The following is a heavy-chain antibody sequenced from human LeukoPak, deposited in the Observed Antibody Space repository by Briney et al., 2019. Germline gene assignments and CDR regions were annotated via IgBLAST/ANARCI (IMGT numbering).Heavy chain of an antibody. J-gene: IGHJ4*02. Sequence: PSETLSLTCTVSGGSLSSYYWSWIRQPPGKGLEWIGHIYYSGSTNYNPSLQSRVIISLDTSKNQFSLKPSSVTVADTAVYYCARESSSGWYYFDSWGQGTLVTVSS. D-gene: IGHD6-19*01. CDR3: ARESSSGWYYFDS. V-gene: IGHV4-59*01. CDR2: IYYSGST. CDR1: GGSLSSYY.